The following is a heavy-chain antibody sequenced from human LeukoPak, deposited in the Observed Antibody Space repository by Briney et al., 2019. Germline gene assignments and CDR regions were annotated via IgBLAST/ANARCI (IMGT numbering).Heavy chain of an antibody. CDR1: GGSFSGYY. V-gene: IGHV4-34*01. J-gene: IGHJ5*02. Sequence: SETLSLTCAVYGGSFSGYYWSWIRQPPGKGLEWIGEINHSGSTYYNPSLKSRVTISVDTSKNQFSLKLSSVTAADTAVYYCAREARAVTTYWFDPWGQGTLVTVSS. CDR2: INHSGST. CDR3: AREARAVTTYWFDP. D-gene: IGHD4-17*01.